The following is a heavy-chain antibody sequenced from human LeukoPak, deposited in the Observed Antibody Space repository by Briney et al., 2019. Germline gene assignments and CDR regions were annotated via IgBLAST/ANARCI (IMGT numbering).Heavy chain of an antibody. CDR2: IYHSGST. CDR1: GYSISRGYY. J-gene: IGHJ4*02. D-gene: IGHD3-10*01. CDR3: ARARDYGSGTWYFDY. V-gene: IGHV4-38-2*01. Sequence: PSETLSLTCAVSGYSISRGYYWGWIRQPPGKGLEWIGSIYHSGSTYYNPSLKSRVTISVDTSKNQFSLKLSSVTAADTAVYYCARARDYGSGTWYFDYWGQGTLVTVSS.